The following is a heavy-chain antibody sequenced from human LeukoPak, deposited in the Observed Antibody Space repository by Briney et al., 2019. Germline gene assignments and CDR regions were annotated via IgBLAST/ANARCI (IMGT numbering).Heavy chain of an antibody. Sequence: ASVKVSCKASGYTFTGYYMHWVRQAPGQGLEWVGWINPNSGGTNYAQKFQGWVTMTRDTSISTAYMELSRLRSDDTAVYYCARGAYYDILTGSPLYWYFDLWGRGTLVTVSS. CDR2: INPNSGGT. D-gene: IGHD3-9*01. CDR1: GYTFTGYY. J-gene: IGHJ2*01. CDR3: ARGAYYDILTGSPLYWYFDL. V-gene: IGHV1-2*04.